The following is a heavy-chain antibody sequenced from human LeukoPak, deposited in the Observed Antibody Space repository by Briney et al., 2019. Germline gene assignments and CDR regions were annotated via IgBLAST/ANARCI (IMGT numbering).Heavy chain of an antibody. CDR2: IYYSGST. J-gene: IGHJ5*02. D-gene: IGHD4-17*01. CDR3: ARYLDYDPHWFDP. Sequence: PSETLSLTCTVSGGSISSSSYYWGWIRQPPGKGLEWIGSIYYSGSTYYNPSLKSRVTISVDTSKNQFSLKLSSVTAADTAVYYCARYLDYDPHWFDPWGQGTLVTVSS. CDR1: GGSISSSSYY. V-gene: IGHV4-39*07.